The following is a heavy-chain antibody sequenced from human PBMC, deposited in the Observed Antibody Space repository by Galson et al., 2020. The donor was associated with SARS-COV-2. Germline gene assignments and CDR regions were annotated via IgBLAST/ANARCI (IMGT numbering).Heavy chain of an antibody. CDR3: SRVLGGYYLGLFYF. D-gene: IGHD3-9*01. V-gene: IGHV3-30*04. J-gene: IGHJ4*02. CDR1: GFTFSSYA. CDR2: ISYDGSNK. Sequence: GGSLRLSCAASGFTFSSYAMHWVRQAPGKGLEWVAVISYDGSNKYYADSVKGRFTISRDNSKNTLYLQMNSLRAEDTAVYYCSRVLGGYYLGLFYFWGQGTLGTVS.